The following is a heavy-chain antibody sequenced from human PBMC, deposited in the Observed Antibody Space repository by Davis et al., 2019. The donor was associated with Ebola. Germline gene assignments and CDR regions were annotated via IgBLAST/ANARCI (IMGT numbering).Heavy chain of an antibody. V-gene: IGHV5-51*01. CDR3: ARPASSGDSSGYYPGGFDY. Sequence: KVSCKGSGYSFTSYWIGWVRQMPGKGLEWMGIIYPGDSDTRYSPSFQGQVTISADKSISTAYLQWSSLKASDTAMYYCARPASSGDSSGYYPGGFDYWGQGTLVTVSS. CDR2: IYPGDSDT. J-gene: IGHJ4*02. D-gene: IGHD3-22*01. CDR1: GYSFTSYW.